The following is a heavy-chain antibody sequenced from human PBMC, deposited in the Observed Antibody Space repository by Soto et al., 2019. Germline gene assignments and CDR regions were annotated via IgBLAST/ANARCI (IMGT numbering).Heavy chain of an antibody. D-gene: IGHD2-21*02. CDR3: AKSKFGGDLDDAEYFQH. CDR1: GFTFSSYA. CDR2: ISGSGGST. Sequence: GGSLRLSCAASGFTFSSYAMSWVRQAPGKGLEWVSAISGSGGSTYYADSVKGRFTISRDNSKNTLYLQMNSLRAEDTAVYYCAKSKFGGDLDDAEYFQHWGQGTLVTVSS. V-gene: IGHV3-23*01. J-gene: IGHJ1*01.